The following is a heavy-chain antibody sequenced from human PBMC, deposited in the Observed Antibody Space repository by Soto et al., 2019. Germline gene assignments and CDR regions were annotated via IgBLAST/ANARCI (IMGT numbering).Heavy chain of an antibody. D-gene: IGHD2-21*02. CDR1: GGSFSGYY. Sequence: QVQLQQWGAGLLKPSETLSLTCAVYGGSFSGYYWSWIRQPPGKGLEWIGEINHSGSTNYNPSLKSRVTISVDTSKNQFSLKLSSVTAADTAVYYCARGHWGDSHFDYWGQGTLVTVSS. CDR3: ARGHWGDSHFDY. V-gene: IGHV4-34*01. CDR2: INHSGST. J-gene: IGHJ4*02.